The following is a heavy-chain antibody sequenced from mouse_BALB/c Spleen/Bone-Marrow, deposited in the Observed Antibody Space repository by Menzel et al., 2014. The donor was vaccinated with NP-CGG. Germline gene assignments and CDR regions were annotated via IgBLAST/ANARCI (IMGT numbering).Heavy chain of an antibody. J-gene: IGHJ2*01. CDR2: IRNKAKDSTT. D-gene: IGHD1-1*01. CDR1: GLTLTDYY. CDR3: ARDMGLLRFGY. Sequence: DVKLVEYGGGLVQPGGSLRLSCVTSGLTLTDYYMSWVAEPPGKALAWLVFIRNKAKDSTTEYSPSVKGRFTISRDNSQSILSLQMNTLRAEHSATYYCARDMGLLRFGYWGHGTPLTVSS. V-gene: IGHV7-3*02.